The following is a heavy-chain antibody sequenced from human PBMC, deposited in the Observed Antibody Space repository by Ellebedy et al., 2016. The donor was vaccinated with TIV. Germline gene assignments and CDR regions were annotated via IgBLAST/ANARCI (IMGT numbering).Heavy chain of an antibody. CDR1: GYTFTGYY. D-gene: IGHD3-10*01. CDR2: INPNSGGT. J-gene: IGHJ4*02. V-gene: IGHV1-2*02. Sequence: ASVKVSCKASGYTFTGYYMHWVRQAPGQGLEWMGWINPNSGGTNYAQKFQGRVTMTRDTSISTAYMELSRLRSEDTAVYYCARDEEMGFRGFHFDYWGQGTLVTVSS. CDR3: ARDEEMGFRGFHFDY.